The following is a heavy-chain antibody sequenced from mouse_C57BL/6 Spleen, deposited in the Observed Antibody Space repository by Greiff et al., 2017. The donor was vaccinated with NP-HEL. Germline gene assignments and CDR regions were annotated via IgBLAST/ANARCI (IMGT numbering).Heavy chain of an antibody. D-gene: IGHD2-4*01. CDR2: FYPGSGSI. CDR1: GYTFTEYT. J-gene: IGHJ1*03. Sequence: VKLVESGAELVKPGASVKLSCKASGYTFTEYTIHWVKQRSGQGLEWIGWFYPGSGSIKYNEKFKDKATLTADKSSSTVYMELSRLTSEDSAVYFCARHEEDYDYDERYFDVWGTGTTVTVSS. CDR3: ARHEEDYDYDERYFDV. V-gene: IGHV1-62-2*01.